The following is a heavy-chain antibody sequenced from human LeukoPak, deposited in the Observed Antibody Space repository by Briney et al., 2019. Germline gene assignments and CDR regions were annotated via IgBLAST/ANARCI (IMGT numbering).Heavy chain of an antibody. CDR1: GXTFRTYA. Sequence: PGRSLRLSCVVSGXTFRTYAMHWVRQAPGKGLEWVAVVSYDGSNKYYADSVQGRFTISRDNSRNMLHLQMNSLRAEDTAVYYCARDSHYYDPGGYYSRGEYYHHGMDAWGQGTTVTASS. D-gene: IGHD3-22*01. CDR2: VSYDGSNK. V-gene: IGHV3-30-3*01. CDR3: ARDSHYYDPGGYYSRGEYYHHGMDA. J-gene: IGHJ6*02.